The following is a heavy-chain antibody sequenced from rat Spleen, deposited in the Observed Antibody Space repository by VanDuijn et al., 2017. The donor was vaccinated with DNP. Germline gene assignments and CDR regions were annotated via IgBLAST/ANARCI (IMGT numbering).Heavy chain of an antibody. V-gene: IGHV3-3*01. J-gene: IGHJ3*01. Sequence: EVQLQESGPGLVKPSQSLSLTCSVTGYSISTSYRWNWIRKFPGNKLEWMGYINSAGSTHYNPSLKSRISITRDTSKNQFFLQVISVTPEDTATYYCARMHYGWFPYWGQGTLVTVSS. CDR3: ARMHYGWFPY. CDR2: INSAGST. CDR1: GYSISTSYR. D-gene: IGHD1-11*01.